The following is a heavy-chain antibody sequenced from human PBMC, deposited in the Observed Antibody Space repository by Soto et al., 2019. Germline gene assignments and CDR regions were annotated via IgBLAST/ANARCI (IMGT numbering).Heavy chain of an antibody. J-gene: IGHJ6*03. CDR1: GYSFTSYW. CDR3: ARQDIVVVPAATTSPYYYYMDV. V-gene: IGHV5-51*01. CDR2: IYPGDSDT. Sequence: PGESLKISCKGSGYSFTSYWIGWVRQMPGKGLEWMGIIYPGDSDTRYSPSLQGQVTISADKSISTAYLQWSSLKASDTAMYYCARQDIVVVPAATTSPYYYYMDVWGKGTTVTVSS. D-gene: IGHD2-2*01.